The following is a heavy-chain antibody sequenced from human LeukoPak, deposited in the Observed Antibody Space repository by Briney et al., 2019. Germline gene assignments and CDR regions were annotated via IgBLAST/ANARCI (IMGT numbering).Heavy chain of an antibody. V-gene: IGHV3-53*01. CDR1: GFTVSSNY. CDR3: AREKIQLWSRYFDY. CDR2: IYSGGST. J-gene: IGHJ4*02. Sequence: GGSLRLSCAASGFTVSSNYTSWVRQAPGKGLEWVSVIYSGGSTYYADSVKGRFTISRDNSKNTLYLQMNSLRAEDTAVYYCAREKIQLWSRYFDYWGQGTLVTVSS. D-gene: IGHD5-18*01.